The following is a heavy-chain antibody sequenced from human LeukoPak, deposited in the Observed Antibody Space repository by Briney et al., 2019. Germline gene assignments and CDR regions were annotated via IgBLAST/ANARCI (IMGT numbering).Heavy chain of an antibody. Sequence: SETLSLTCDVSGDSINSSSNYWGWVPHLPGMGLEWIVCAYGSGSTYYTPSLKSRVTISVDTSKHQFSLNLTSVTAADTAVYHCARQRASGWAYYFDFWGPGSLLTVSS. D-gene: IGHD6-19*01. CDR1: GDSINSSSNY. J-gene: IGHJ4*02. V-gene: IGHV4-39*01. CDR2: AYGSGST. CDR3: ARQRASGWAYYFDF.